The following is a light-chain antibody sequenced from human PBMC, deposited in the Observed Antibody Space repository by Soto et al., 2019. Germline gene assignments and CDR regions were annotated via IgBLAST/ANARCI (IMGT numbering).Light chain of an antibody. CDR2: KAS. CDR1: QTISSW. Sequence: DIQMTQSPSTLSGSVGDRVTITCRASQTISSWLAWYQQKPGKAPKLLIYKASTFNSGVPSRFSGSGSGTEFTLTISRLQPDDFATYYCQHYNSYSEVFGQGPKVELQ. V-gene: IGKV1-5*03. CDR3: QHYNSYSEV. J-gene: IGKJ1*01.